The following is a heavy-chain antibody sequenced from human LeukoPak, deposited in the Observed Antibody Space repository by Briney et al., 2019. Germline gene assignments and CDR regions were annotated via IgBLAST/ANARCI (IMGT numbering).Heavy chain of an antibody. Sequence: GGSLRLSCAASGFTFSSYWMHWVRQAPGKGLVWVSRINSDASSTSYADSVKGRFIISRYNAKNTLYLQMNSLRAEDTAVYYCARSVGGAFDIWGQGTMVTVSS. CDR2: INSDASST. D-gene: IGHD2-15*01. CDR3: ARSVGGAFDI. J-gene: IGHJ3*02. V-gene: IGHV3-74*01. CDR1: GFTFSSYW.